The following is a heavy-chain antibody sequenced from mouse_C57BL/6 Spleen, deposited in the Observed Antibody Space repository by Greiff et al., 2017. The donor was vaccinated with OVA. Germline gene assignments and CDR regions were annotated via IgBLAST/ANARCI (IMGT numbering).Heavy chain of an antibody. V-gene: IGHV1-59*01. Sequence: QVQLQQPGAELVRPGTSVKLSCKASGYTFTSYWMHWVKQRPGQGLEWIGVIDPSDSYTNYNQKLKGKATLTVDTSSSTAYMQLSSLTSEDSSVYYCGGYYGDWAMDYWGQGTSVTVSS. CDR2: IDPSDSYT. D-gene: IGHD1-1*01. CDR1: GYTFTSYW. CDR3: GGYYGDWAMDY. J-gene: IGHJ4*01.